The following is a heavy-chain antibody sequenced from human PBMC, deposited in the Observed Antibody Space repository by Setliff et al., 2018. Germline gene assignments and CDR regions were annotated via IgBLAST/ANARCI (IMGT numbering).Heavy chain of an antibody. CDR1: GVDVIERLYY. D-gene: IGHD3-3*01. CDR2: RYYTGTT. Sequence: SETLSLTCSASGVDVIERLYYWSWVRQSPGKGLEWIGTRYYTGTTFYNPSLESRVAVSLDASEKKFTLNLRSVTTADTAVYYCARHFYPPDFFDHWGQGLLVTVSS. J-gene: IGHJ4*02. CDR3: ARHFYPPDFFDH. V-gene: IGHV4-39*01.